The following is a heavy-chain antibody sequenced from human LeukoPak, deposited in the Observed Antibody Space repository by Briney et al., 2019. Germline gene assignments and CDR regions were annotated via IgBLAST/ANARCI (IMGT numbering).Heavy chain of an antibody. CDR3: ARAEKATIFDY. CDR2: ICSGGST. V-gene: IGHV3-53*01. CDR1: GFTFSSYA. Sequence: GGSLRLSCAASGFTFSSYAMSWVRQAPGKGLEWVSVICSGGSTYYADSVKGRFTISRDNSKNTLYLQMNSLRAEDTAVYYCARAEKATIFDYWGQGTLVTVSS. D-gene: IGHD5-24*01. J-gene: IGHJ4*02.